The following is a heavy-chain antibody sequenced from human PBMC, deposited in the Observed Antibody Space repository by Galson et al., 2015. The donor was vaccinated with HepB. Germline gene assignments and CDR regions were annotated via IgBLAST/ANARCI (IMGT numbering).Heavy chain of an antibody. D-gene: IGHD3-10*01. CDR1: GFTFSSYW. V-gene: IGHV3-74*01. J-gene: IGHJ3*02. CDR3: FGDPPRAFDI. Sequence: SLRLSCAASGFTFSSYWVNWVRQAPGKGLVWVSRINSDGSSTSYADSVKGRFTISRDNAKNTLYLQMNSLRAEDTAVYLGFGDPPRAFDIWGQATMVTVSS. CDR2: INSDGSST.